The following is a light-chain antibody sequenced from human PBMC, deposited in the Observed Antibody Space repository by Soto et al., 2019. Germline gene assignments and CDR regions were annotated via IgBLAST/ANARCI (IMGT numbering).Light chain of an antibody. V-gene: IGKV1-6*01. CDR2: AAS. Sequence: AIQMTQSPSSLSASVGDRVSSTCRASQGIRNDLGWYQQKPGKAPKLPIYAASSLQSGVPSRFSGSGSGTDFTLTISSLQPEDFATYYCLQDYNYPLTFGGGTKVDIK. J-gene: IGKJ4*01. CDR1: QGIRND. CDR3: LQDYNYPLT.